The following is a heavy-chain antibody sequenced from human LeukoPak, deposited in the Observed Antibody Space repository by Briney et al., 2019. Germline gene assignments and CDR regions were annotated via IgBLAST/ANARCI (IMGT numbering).Heavy chain of an antibody. Sequence: ASVKVSCKASGYTFTSYYMHWVRQAPGQGLERMGIINPSGGSTSYAQKFQGRVTMTRDTSTSTVYMELSSLRSEDTAVYYCVRTIFGVVHPFDYWGQGTLVTVSS. D-gene: IGHD3-3*01. J-gene: IGHJ4*02. V-gene: IGHV1-46*01. CDR3: VRTIFGVVHPFDY. CDR2: INPSGGST. CDR1: GYTFTSYY.